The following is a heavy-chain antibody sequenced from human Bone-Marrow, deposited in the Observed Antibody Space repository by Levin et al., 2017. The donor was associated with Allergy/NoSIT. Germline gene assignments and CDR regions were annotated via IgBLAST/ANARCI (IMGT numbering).Heavy chain of an antibody. CDR1: GFTFSTYH. J-gene: IGHJ1*01. Sequence: PGGSLRLSCAASGFTFSTYHMDWVRQAPGKGLEWISYISRNGDLIAYADSVKGRFTVSRDNAKNTLYLQMNSLRAEDTAVYYCVRDGNKGGSYGNWGQGTLVTVSS. V-gene: IGHV3-48*03. CDR3: VRDGNKGGSYGN. D-gene: IGHD5-18*01. CDR2: ISRNGDLI.